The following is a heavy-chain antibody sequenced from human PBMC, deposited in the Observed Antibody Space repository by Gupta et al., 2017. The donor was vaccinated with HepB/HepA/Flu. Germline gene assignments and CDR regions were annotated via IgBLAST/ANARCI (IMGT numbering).Heavy chain of an antibody. J-gene: IGHJ4*01. V-gene: IGHV3-15*01. Sequence: EVQLVEPGGGMVKRGGSVRHFCYSSGFTFSNAWMGWVGQAPGKGLEWVGRIKRKTDGGTKDDAAPVKGRFTISRDDAKITLYMQMNRVKTWETSVYYVTTDLVGARGAIGGHGTMVTVCS. CDR2: IKRKTDGGTK. D-gene: IGHD1-26*01. CDR3: TTDLVGARGAI. CDR1: GFTFSNAW.